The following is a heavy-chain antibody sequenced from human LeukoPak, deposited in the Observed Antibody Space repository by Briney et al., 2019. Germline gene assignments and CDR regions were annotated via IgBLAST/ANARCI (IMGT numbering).Heavy chain of an antibody. CDR3: ARGPGDPIFGVRGGAFDI. CDR1: GGSISSYY. J-gene: IGHJ3*02. V-gene: IGHV4-59*01. Sequence: PSETLSLTCTVSGGSISSYYWSWIRQPPGKGLEWVGYIYYSGSTNYNPSLKSRVTISVDTSKNQFSLKLSSVTAADTAVYYCARGPGDPIFGVRGGAFDIWGQGTMVTVSS. D-gene: IGHD3-3*01. CDR2: IYYSGST.